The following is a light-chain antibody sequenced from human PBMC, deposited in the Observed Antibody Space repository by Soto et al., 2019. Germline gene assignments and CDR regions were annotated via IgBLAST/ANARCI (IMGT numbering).Light chain of an antibody. CDR2: GAS. J-gene: IGKJ1*01. V-gene: IGKV3-15*01. Sequence: EIVMTQSPATLSVSPGERATLSCRASQSVSSNLAWYQQKPGQAPRLLIYGASTRATGIPARFSGSGSGTXXXXXXXSLQSEDFAVYYCQQYNNWPPGWTFGQGTKVEIK. CDR1: QSVSSN. CDR3: QQYNNWPPGWT.